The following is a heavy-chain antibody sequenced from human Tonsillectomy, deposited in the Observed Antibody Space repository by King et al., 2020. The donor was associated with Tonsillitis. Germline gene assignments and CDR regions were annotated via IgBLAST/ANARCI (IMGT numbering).Heavy chain of an antibody. CDR2: INPGGGST. Sequence: QLVQSGAEVKKPGASVKVSCKASGYTFTSYYMHWVRQAPGQGLEWMGIINPGGGSTNYAQKFQGRVTLTRDTSTSTVYMELSSLGSEDTALYYCARAVREVGASDWFDPWGQGTLVTVSS. D-gene: IGHD1-26*01. V-gene: IGHV1-46*01. CDR1: GYTFTSYY. J-gene: IGHJ5*02. CDR3: ARAVREVGASDWFDP.